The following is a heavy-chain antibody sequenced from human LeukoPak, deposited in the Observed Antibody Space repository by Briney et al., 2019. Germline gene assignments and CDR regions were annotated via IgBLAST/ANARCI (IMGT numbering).Heavy chain of an antibody. CDR2: ISGYNGKT. Sequence: ASVKVSCKASGYTFTNYAISWVRHAPGQGLEWMGWISGYNGKTNYAQKLQGRVTMTTDTSTSTVYMDLRSLRSDDTAVYYCARDVGGGYCSGGSCSDYWGQGTLVTVSS. CDR1: GYTFTNYA. J-gene: IGHJ4*02. V-gene: IGHV1-18*01. D-gene: IGHD2-15*01. CDR3: ARDVGGGYCSGGSCSDY.